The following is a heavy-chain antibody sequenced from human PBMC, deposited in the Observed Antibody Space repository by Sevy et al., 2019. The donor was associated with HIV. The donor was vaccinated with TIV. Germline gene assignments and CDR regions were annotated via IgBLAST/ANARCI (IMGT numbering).Heavy chain of an antibody. CDR1: GGSISSYY. CDR2: IYYSGST. Sequence: SDTLSLTCTVSGGSISSYYWSWIRQPPGKGLEWIGYIYYSGSTNYNPSLKSRVTISVDTSKNQFSLKLSSVTAADTAVYYCARGKRDVDYWGQGTLVTVSS. CDR3: ARGKRDVDY. J-gene: IGHJ4*02. V-gene: IGHV4-59*01.